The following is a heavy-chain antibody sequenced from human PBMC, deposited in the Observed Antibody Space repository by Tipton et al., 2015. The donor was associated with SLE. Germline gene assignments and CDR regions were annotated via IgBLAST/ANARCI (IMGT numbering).Heavy chain of an antibody. Sequence: GSLRLSCAASGFTVRSNYMSWVRQAPGKGLEWVSVIYSGGSTYYADSVKGRFTISRDNSKNTVYLQMNSLRAEDTAVYYCARDRYGDYYYYYGMDVWGQGTTVTVSS. V-gene: IGHV3-66*01. CDR1: GFTVRSNY. J-gene: IGHJ6*02. CDR3: ARDRYGDYYYYYGMDV. CDR2: IYSGGST. D-gene: IGHD4-17*01.